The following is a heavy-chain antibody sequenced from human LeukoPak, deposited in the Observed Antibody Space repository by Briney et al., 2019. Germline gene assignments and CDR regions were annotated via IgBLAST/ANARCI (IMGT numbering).Heavy chain of an antibody. V-gene: IGHV3-33*01. CDR2: IWFDGSKQ. J-gene: IGHJ1*01. D-gene: IGHD3-16*02. CDR1: GFTFSTYG. Sequence: GGSLRLSCAASGFTFSTYGMHWVRQAAGKGLEWVATIWFDGSKQYYVDSVKGRFTISRDNSKNTVYLQMTSLRAEDTAVYFCARGDYVWGSYRFQHWGQGTLVTVSS. CDR3: ARGDYVWGSYRFQH.